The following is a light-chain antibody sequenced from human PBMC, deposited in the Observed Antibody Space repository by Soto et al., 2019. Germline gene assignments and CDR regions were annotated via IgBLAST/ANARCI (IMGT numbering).Light chain of an antibody. J-gene: IGKJ3*01. CDR2: GAS. V-gene: IGKV3-15*01. Sequence: EIVMTHSPATLSVSPGERATLSCRASQSVSNNLAWYQQKPGQAPRLLIYGASTRATAIPARFSGSGSGTEFTLTISSLQSEDFATYYCQQYDNLPPGFTFGPGTKVDIK. CDR1: QSVSNN. CDR3: QQYDNLPPGFT.